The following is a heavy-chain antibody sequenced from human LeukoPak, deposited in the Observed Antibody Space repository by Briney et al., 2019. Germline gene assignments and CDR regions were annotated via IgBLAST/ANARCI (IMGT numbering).Heavy chain of an antibody. Sequence: ASVKVSCKASGYTFSSYGFSWVRQAPGQGLEWMGWISTYGNTNYAQKLQGRVTMTTEKSTSTANMELRSLRSDDAAVYYCARVTYSSSWYSDYWGQGTLVTVSS. CDR3: ARVTYSSSWYSDY. CDR2: ISTYGNT. D-gene: IGHD6-13*01. J-gene: IGHJ4*02. V-gene: IGHV1-18*01. CDR1: GYTFSSYG.